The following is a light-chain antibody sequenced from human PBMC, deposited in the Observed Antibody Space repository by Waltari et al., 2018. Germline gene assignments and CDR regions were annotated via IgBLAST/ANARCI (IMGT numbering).Light chain of an antibody. CDR2: EGS. V-gene: IGKV1-5*01. CDR3: QQYNSDDWT. CDR1: QSINRW. Sequence: DIQMTQSPSTLSAFVGERVTITCRASQSINRWVAWYQQKPGKAPKRLLHEGSSLVSGVPSRFSGSGSGTEFTLTISSLQPDDFATYYCQQYNSDDWTFGQGTKVEI. J-gene: IGKJ1*01.